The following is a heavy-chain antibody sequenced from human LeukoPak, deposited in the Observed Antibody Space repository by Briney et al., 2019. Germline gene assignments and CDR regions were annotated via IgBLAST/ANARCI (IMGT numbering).Heavy chain of an antibody. CDR2: ISTYGRGT. CDR1: GFTFSTYS. CDR3: AREGDSYYAFDI. J-gene: IGHJ3*02. D-gene: IGHD1-26*01. Sequence: GGSLRLSCAVSGFTFSTYSMNWVRQAPGKGLEWVSRISTYGRGTNYADSVQGRFTISRDNAKNTLYLQMNSLRAEDTAVYYCAREGDSYYAFDIWGQGTMVTVSS. V-gene: IGHV3-74*01.